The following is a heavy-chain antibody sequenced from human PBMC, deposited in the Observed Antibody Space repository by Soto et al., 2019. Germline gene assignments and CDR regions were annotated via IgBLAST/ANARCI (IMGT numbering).Heavy chain of an antibody. D-gene: IGHD6-6*01. CDR3: AREGLTRRDPLEYYYYYMDV. CDR1: GFTFSSYG. V-gene: IGHV3-33*01. J-gene: IGHJ6*03. Sequence: PGGSLRLSCAASGFTFSSYGMHWVRQAPGKGLEWVAVIWYDGSNKYYADSVKGRFTISRDNSKNTLYLQMNSLRAEDTAVYYCAREGLTRRDPLEYYYYYMDVWGKGTTVTVSS. CDR2: IWYDGSNK.